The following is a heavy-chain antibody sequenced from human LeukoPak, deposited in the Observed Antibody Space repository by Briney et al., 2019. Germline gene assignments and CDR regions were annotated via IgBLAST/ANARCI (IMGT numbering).Heavy chain of an antibody. J-gene: IGHJ4*02. CDR2: IKQDGSEK. CDR1: GFTFSNYW. Sequence: GGSLRLSCAASGFTFSNYWMSWVCQAPGKGLEWVANIKQDGSEKYYMDSVRGRFTISRDNAKDSLDLQMNNLRAEDTGIYYCARDLGIDRFDCWGQGTLVTVSS. V-gene: IGHV3-7*01. CDR3: ARDLGIDRFDC. D-gene: IGHD7-27*01.